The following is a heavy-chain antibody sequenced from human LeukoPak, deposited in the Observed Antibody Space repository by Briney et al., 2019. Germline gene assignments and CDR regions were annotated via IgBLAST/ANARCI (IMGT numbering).Heavy chain of an antibody. J-gene: IGHJ4*02. CDR1: GFTFDVYS. D-gene: IGHD2-21*02. Sequence: GGSLRLSCAASGFTFDVYSMSWGFQTPENRLGCVSGINWNVGSTGYSDSVHGLHTVSRDNAKHSLYLQKNRVRAEDTALYHCARGLRGRRAYCGGDCYCDGDYWGQGTLVTVSS. CDR2: INWNVGST. CDR3: ARGLRGRRAYCGGDCYCDGDY. V-gene: IGHV3-20*01.